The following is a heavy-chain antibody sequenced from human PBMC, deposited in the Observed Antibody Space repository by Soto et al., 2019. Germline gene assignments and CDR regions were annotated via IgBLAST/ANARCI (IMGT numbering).Heavy chain of an antibody. D-gene: IGHD7-27*01. J-gene: IGHJ4*02. CDR1: GFIVSSNY. Sequence: EVQLVESGGGLIQPGGSLRLSCTASGFIVSSNYMRWVRQAPGKGLEWVSVIYSGGSTYYGDSVKGRFTISRDNSKNPLYLQMNNLRAEDPAVYHCARSPWGGPFDYWGQGTLVTVSS. V-gene: IGHV3-53*01. CDR2: IYSGGST. CDR3: ARSPWGGPFDY.